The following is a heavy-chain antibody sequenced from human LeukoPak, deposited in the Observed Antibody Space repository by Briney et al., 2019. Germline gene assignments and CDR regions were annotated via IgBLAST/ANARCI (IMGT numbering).Heavy chain of an antibody. D-gene: IGHD3-10*01. V-gene: IGHV3-15*01. CDR1: GFTFTNAW. CDR2: IKSKTDGETT. CDR3: TTDLGTYYHGSQRLIPIDY. Sequence: GGSLRLSCVDSGFTFTNAWMSWVRQALGKGLEWIGRIKSKTDGETTNYAEPVRGRFTISRDDSKSAVYLQMNSLKIEDTAVYYCTTDLGTYYHGSQRLIPIDYWGQGTLVTVSS. J-gene: IGHJ4*02.